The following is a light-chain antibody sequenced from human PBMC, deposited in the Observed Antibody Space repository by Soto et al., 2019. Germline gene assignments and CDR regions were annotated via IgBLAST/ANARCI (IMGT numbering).Light chain of an antibody. CDR1: QSLLHSNGYNY. Sequence: DIVMTQSPLSLPVTPGEPASISCRSSQSLLHSNGYNYLDWYLQKPGQSPQLLIYLGSNRASGVPDRFSGSGSGTDFTLTISRVEAEDVRVYYCMQALQTPRTFGQGTKVEIK. J-gene: IGKJ1*01. V-gene: IGKV2-28*01. CDR3: MQALQTPRT. CDR2: LGS.